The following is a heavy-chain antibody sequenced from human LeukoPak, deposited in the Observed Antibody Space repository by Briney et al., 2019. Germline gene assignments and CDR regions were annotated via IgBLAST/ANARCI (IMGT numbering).Heavy chain of an antibody. CDR3: ARVRGYCSGGSCYSFILVEGLFRSPDY. J-gene: IGHJ4*02. V-gene: IGHV3-30*02. D-gene: IGHD2-15*01. CDR2: IRYDGSNK. Sequence: GGSLRLSCAASGFTFSSYGMHWVRQAPGKGLEWVAFIRYDGSNKYYADSVKGRFTISRDNSKNTLYLQMNSLRAEDTAVYYCARVRGYCSGGSCYSFILVEGLFRSPDYWGQGTLVTVSS. CDR1: GFTFSSYG.